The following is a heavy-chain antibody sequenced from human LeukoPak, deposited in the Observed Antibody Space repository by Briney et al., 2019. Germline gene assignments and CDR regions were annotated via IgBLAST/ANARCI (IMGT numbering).Heavy chain of an antibody. CDR3: ARDRGPTIAVPYYFDF. Sequence: GGSLRLSCAASGFSFSSFAFHWVRQAPGKGLEGVAVISSDGGNIYYADSVTGRNLISRDNSKNTLYLLFYSLKPEDTAVYYCARDRGPTIAVPYYFDFWGQGTVVTVSS. D-gene: IGHD6-19*01. J-gene: IGHJ4*02. V-gene: IGHV3-30*04. CDR1: GFSFSSFA. CDR2: ISSDGGNI.